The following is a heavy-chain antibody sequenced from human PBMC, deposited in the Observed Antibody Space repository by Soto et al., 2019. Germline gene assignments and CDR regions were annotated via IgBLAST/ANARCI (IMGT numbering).Heavy chain of an antibody. D-gene: IGHD3-10*01. CDR2: INCGGVNT. CDR1: GYSFTSHY. J-gene: IGHJ4*02. CDR3: ARHGAYGSGSYHKYYFDY. V-gene: IGHV1-46*01. Sequence: ASVKVSCKAIGYSFTSHYMHWVRQAPGQGLEWMGTINCGGVNTAYAQKFQGRVTMTKDTSTSTVYMELTSLRSDDTAVYFCARHGAYGSGSYHKYYFDYWGQGLLVTVSS.